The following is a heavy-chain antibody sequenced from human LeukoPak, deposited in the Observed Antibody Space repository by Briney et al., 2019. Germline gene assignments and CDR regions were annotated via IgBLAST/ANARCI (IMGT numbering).Heavy chain of an antibody. CDR1: GGSFSGYY. CDR2: INHSGST. D-gene: IGHD6-6*01. Sequence: SETLSLTCAVYGGSFSGYYWSWIRQPPGKGLEWIGEINHSGSTNYNPSLKSRVTISVDTSKNQFSPKLSSVTAAYTAVYYCARGGAARPDFWGQGTLVTVSS. CDR3: ARGGAARPDF. V-gene: IGHV4-34*01. J-gene: IGHJ4*02.